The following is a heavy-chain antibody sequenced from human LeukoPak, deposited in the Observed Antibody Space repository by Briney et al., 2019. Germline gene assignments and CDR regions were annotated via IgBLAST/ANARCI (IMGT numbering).Heavy chain of an antibody. J-gene: IGHJ4*02. V-gene: IGHV3-21*06. CDR3: ARREPQGCSGTSCFAGPVGH. D-gene: IGHD2-2*01. CDR1: GFTFSSYS. Sequence: GGSLRLSCAASGFTFSSYSMNWVRQSPGKGLEWVSSISGTSEYIYYADSVKGRFTISRDNGQNSLYLQMNNLRAEDTAVYYCARREPQGCSGTSCFAGPVGHWGQGTLVTVSS. CDR2: ISGTSEYI.